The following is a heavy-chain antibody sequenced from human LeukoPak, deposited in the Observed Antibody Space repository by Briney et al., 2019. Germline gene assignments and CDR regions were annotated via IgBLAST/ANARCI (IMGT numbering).Heavy chain of an antibody. J-gene: IGHJ6*03. CDR1: GYTFTGYY. D-gene: IGHD6-6*01. CDR3: ARFARGYSSSYHYYYYYYMDV. CDR2: INPNSGGT. V-gene: IGHV1-2*02. Sequence: GASVKVSCKASGYTFTGYYMHWVRQAPGQGLEWMGWINPNSGGTNYAQKFQGRVTMTRDTSISTAYMELSRLRSDDTAVYYCARFARGYSSSYHYYYYYYMDVWGKGTTVTVSS.